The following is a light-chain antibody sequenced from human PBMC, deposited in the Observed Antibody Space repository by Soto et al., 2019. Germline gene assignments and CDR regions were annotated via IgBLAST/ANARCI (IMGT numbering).Light chain of an antibody. CDR1: SSDIGGYNY. Sequence: QSALTQPPSVSGSPGQSVTISCTGTSSDIGGYNYVSWYQQLPGKAPKLMIYDVSKRPSGVPDRFSGSNSVNTASLTISGLQAEDEADYYCCSYAGTTHGFGTGTKRTVL. CDR3: CSYAGTTHG. CDR2: DVS. V-gene: IGLV2-11*01. J-gene: IGLJ1*01.